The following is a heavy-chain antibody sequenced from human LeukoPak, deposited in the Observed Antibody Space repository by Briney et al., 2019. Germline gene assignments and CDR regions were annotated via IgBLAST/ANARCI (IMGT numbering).Heavy chain of an antibody. V-gene: IGHV3-74*01. D-gene: IGHD2-21*02. CDR2: INSDGSST. CDR1: GFTFSSYW. J-gene: IGHJ4*02. Sequence: GGSLRLSCEASGFTFSSYWMHWVRQAPGKGLVWVSRINSDGSSTSYADSVKGRFTISGDNAKNTLYLQMNSLRAEDTAVYYCATTYGAGGDYFSNWGQGTLVTVSS. CDR3: ATTYGAGGDYFSN.